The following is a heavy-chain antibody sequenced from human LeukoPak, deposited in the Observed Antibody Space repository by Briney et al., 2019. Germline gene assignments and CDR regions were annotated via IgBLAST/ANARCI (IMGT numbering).Heavy chain of an antibody. Sequence: GGSLRLSCAASGFTFSSYEMNWVRQAPGKGLEWVSYISSSGSTIYYADSVKGRFTISRDNAKNSLYLHMNSLRAEDTAVYYCARGPHYEYYYYYGMDVWGQGTTVTVSS. CDR1: GFTFSSYE. V-gene: IGHV3-48*03. D-gene: IGHD4-17*01. CDR2: ISSSGSTI. CDR3: ARGPHYEYYYYYGMDV. J-gene: IGHJ6*02.